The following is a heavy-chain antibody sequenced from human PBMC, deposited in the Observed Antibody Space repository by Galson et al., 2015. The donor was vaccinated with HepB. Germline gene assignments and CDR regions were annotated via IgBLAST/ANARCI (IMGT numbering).Heavy chain of an antibody. CDR2: LNGGNGDT. Sequence: SVKVSCKASGYTFTGFAIHWVRQAPGQRLEWMGWLNGGNGDTKYSQKFQGRVTITRDTSASTAYMELSSLRSEGTAVYYCARTRLGDLSFDYWGQGTLVTVSS. CDR1: GYTFTGFA. D-gene: IGHD3-16*02. V-gene: IGHV1-3*01. CDR3: ARTRLGDLSFDY. J-gene: IGHJ4*02.